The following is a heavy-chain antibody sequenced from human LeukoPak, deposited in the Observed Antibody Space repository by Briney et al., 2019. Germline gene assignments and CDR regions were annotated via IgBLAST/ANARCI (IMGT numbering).Heavy chain of an antibody. CDR3: AKCILTGYYKGYMDV. J-gene: IGHJ6*03. V-gene: IGHV3-23*01. D-gene: IGHD3-9*01. Sequence: GGSLRLSCAASGFTFSSYWMSWVRQAPGKGLEWVSAISGSGVSTYYADSVKGRFTISRDNSKNSLYLQVNSLRAEDTAVYYCAKCILTGYYKGYMDVWGKGTTVTISS. CDR2: ISGSGVST. CDR1: GFTFSSYW.